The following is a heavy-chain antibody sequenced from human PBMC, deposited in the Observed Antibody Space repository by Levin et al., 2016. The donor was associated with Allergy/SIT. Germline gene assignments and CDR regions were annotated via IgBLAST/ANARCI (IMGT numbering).Heavy chain of an antibody. CDR3: ARDRPFMGV. J-gene: IGHJ6*03. Sequence: WVRQAPGQGLEWMGWISAYNGNTNYAQKLQGRVTMTTDTSTSTAYMELRSLRSDDTAVYYCARDRPFMGVWGKGTTVTVSS. V-gene: IGHV1-18*01. CDR2: ISAYNGNT.